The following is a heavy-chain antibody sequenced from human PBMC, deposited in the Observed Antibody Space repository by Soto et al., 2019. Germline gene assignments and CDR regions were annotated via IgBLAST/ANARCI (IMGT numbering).Heavy chain of an antibody. CDR2: IRNKANSYGT. CDR1: GFTFSDHY. D-gene: IGHD5-18*01. J-gene: IGHJ4*02. V-gene: IGHV3-72*01. CDR3: SRVALGGMGNRLLDY. Sequence: EVVLVESGGGLVQPGGSLRLSCAASGFTFSDHYMDWVRQAPGKGLEWVGRIRNKANSYGTKYAASVKGRFTISRDDSQDSLFLQMNSLKTEDTAMYYCSRVALGGMGNRLLDYWGQGTLVTVSS.